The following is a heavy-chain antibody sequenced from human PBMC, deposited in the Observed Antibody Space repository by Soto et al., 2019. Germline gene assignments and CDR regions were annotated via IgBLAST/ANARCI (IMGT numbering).Heavy chain of an antibody. CDR3: AKVSRKGTAIDFDY. CDR1: GYTFSNYD. Sequence: QVQLVQSGAELKKPGASVKVSCKASGYTFSNYDMNWVRQATGQGPEWIGWVNPNNGDTGYAQKFQGRVTRTTDISTTTAYMELTSMQSEDTAIYYCAKVSRKGTAIDFDYWGQGTLITVSS. V-gene: IGHV1-8*01. CDR2: VNPNNGDT. D-gene: IGHD1-1*01. J-gene: IGHJ4*02.